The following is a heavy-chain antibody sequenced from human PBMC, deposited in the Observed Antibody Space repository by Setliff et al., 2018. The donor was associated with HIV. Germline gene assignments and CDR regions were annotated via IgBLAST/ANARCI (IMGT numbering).Heavy chain of an antibody. V-gene: IGHV4-4*02. CDR2: IHTSGRT. J-gene: IGHJ5*02. D-gene: IGHD6-6*01. CDR3: ARGRRGNRGSSSGNWFDP. Sequence: SETLSLTCTVSGGSTSSSNWWSWVRQPLGKGLEWIGHIHTSGRTTYNPSLRSRVTISVDTSKNQFSLKLSSVTAADTAVYYCARGRRGNRGSSSGNWFDPWGQGTLVTVSS. CDR1: GGSTSSSNW.